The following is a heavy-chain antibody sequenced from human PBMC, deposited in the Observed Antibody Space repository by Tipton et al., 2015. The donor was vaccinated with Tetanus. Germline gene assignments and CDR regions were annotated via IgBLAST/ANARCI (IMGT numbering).Heavy chain of an antibody. V-gene: IGHV4-31*03. D-gene: IGHD6-19*01. J-gene: IGHJ5*02. CDR2: ISNSGST. Sequence: TLSLTCTVSGGSISSDGAYWSWIRQHPGEGLEWIGYISNSGSTYYNPSLKSRVTISVDTSQEQISLNISSVTAADTAVYYCAILPKHWLAPRGAPWGQGILVTVSS. CDR1: GGSISSDGAY. CDR3: AILPKHWLAPRGAP.